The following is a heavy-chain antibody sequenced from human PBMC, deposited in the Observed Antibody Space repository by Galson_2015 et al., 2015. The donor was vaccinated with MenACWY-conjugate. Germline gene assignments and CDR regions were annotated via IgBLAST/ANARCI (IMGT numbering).Heavy chain of an antibody. J-gene: IGHJ5*02. Sequence: PALVKPTQTLALTCTFSGFSLSTSKVGVAWIRQPPGKALEWLALIYWDDDKRYSPSLKSRLTITKGTSKNQVVLTMTNMDPVDTAAYYCTLLGRAVAGGGDFDPSGQRTLVSVSS. D-gene: IGHD6-19*01. CDR2: IYWDDDK. CDR1: GFSLSTSKVG. CDR3: TLLGRAVAGGGDFDP. V-gene: IGHV2-5*02.